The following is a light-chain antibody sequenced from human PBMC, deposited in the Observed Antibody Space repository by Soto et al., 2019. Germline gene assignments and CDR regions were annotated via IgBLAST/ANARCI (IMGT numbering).Light chain of an antibody. V-gene: IGKV3-15*01. J-gene: IGKJ1*01. CDR2: GAS. CDR1: QSVSSN. CDR3: QQYGSSPTWT. Sequence: EIVMTQSPATLSVPPGERATLSCRASQSVSSNLAWYQQKPGQAPRLLIYGASTRATGIPARSSGSGSGTGYTLTISRLEPEDSAVYYCQQYGSSPTWTFGQGTKVDIK.